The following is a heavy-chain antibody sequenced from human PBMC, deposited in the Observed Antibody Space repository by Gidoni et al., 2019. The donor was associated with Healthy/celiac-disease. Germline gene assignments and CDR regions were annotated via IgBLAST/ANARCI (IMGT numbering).Heavy chain of an antibody. D-gene: IGHD3-22*01. V-gene: IGHV1-69*01. CDR2: IIPIFGTA. J-gene: IGHJ4*02. Sequence: QVQLVQSGAEVKKPGSSVKVSCKASGGTFSSYAISWVRQAPGHGLEWMGGIIPIFGTANYAQKSQGRVTITADESTSTAYMELSSLRSDDTAVYYCARPRRNYYDSSGYYALDYWGQGTLVTVSS. CDR3: ARPRRNYYDSSGYYALDY. CDR1: GGTFSSYA.